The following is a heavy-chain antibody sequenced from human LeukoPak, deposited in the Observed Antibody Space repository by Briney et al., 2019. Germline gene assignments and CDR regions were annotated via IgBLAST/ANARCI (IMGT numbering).Heavy chain of an antibody. D-gene: IGHD3-3*01. J-gene: IGHJ4*02. CDR1: GFTFSSYW. CDR3: AREPSGFWSGYCLDY. CDR2: IKQDGSGK. Sequence: GGSLRLSCAASGFTFSSYWMSWVRQAPGKGLEWVANIKQDGSGKYYVDSVKGRFTISRDNAKNSLYLQMNSLRAEDTAVYYCAREPSGFWSGYCLDYWGQGTLVTVSS. V-gene: IGHV3-7*01.